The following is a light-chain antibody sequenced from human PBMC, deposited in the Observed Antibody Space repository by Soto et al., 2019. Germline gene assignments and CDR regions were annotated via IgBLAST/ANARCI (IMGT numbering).Light chain of an antibody. CDR2: GTS. Sequence: EIVLTQSPGTLSLSPGERATLSCRASQSVSSSYLAWYQQKPGQAPMLLIYGTSSRATGIPDKFSGSGSGTDFTLTVSRLESEDFAVYYCQLFGTSPLYTFGQGTKLEIK. V-gene: IGKV3-20*01. CDR3: QLFGTSPLYT. CDR1: QSVSSSY. J-gene: IGKJ2*01.